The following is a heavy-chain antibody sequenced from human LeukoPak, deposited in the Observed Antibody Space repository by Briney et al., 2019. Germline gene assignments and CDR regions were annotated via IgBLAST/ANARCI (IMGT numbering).Heavy chain of an antibody. D-gene: IGHD3-3*01. J-gene: IGHJ5*02. Sequence: ASVKVSCKASGYTFTSYGISWVRQAPGQGLEWMGIINPSGGSTSYAQKFQGRVTMTRDTSTSTVYMELSSLRSEDTAVYYCARSPPRDDGVWFDPWGQGTLVTVSS. CDR1: GYTFTSYG. CDR2: INPSGGST. V-gene: IGHV1-46*01. CDR3: ARSPPRDDGVWFDP.